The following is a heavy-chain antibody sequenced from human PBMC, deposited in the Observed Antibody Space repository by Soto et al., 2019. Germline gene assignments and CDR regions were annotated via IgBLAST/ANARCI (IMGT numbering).Heavy chain of an antibody. J-gene: IGHJ4*02. CDR2: IYYSGST. D-gene: IGHD2-15*01. Sequence: SETLSLTCTVSGGSISSYYWSWIRQPPGKGLEWIGYIYYSGSTNYNPSLKSRVTISVDTSKNQFSLKLSSVTAADTAVYYCARLIRSWTVVAATVAYLDYWGQGTLVTVSS. V-gene: IGHV4-59*08. CDR3: ARLIRSWTVVAATVAYLDY. CDR1: GGSISSYY.